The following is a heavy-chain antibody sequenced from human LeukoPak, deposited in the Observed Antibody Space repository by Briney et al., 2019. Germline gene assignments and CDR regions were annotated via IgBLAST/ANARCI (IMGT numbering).Heavy chain of an antibody. CDR3: ARGSGSYGYAFDI. V-gene: IGHV3-33*01. CDR2: IWYDGSNK. CDR1: GFTFSSYG. J-gene: IGHJ3*02. D-gene: IGHD5-18*01. Sequence: GGSLRLSCAASGFTFSSYGMHWVRQAPGKGLEWVAVIWYDGSNKYYADSVKGRFTISRDNSKNTLYLQMNSLRAEDTAVYYCARGSGSYGYAFDIWGQGTMVTVSS.